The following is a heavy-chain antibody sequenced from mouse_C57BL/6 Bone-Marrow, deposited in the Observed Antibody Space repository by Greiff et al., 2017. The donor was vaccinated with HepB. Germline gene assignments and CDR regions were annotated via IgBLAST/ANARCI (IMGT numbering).Heavy chain of an antibody. V-gene: IGHV10-1*01. J-gene: IGHJ1*03. CDR1: GFSFNTYA. Sequence: EVHLVESGGGLVQPKGSLKLSCAASGFSFNTYAMNWVRQAPGKGLEWVARIRSKSNNYATYYADSVKDRFTISRDDSESMLYLQMNNLKTEDTAMYYCVRQGTSDWYFDVWGTGTTVTVSS. CDR2: IRSKSNNYAT. CDR3: VRQGTSDWYFDV. D-gene: IGHD3-3*01.